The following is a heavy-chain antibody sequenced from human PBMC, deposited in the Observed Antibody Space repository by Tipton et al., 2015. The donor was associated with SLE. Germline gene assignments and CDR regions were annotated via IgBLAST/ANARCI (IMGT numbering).Heavy chain of an antibody. J-gene: IGHJ6*03. V-gene: IGHV1-3*01. CDR3: AGLSDGGSPGACFYCMGI. CDR2: INGGNGNT. D-gene: IGHD3-16*01. CDR1: GYTFSDYA. Sequence: QSGAEVKKPGASVRVSCKTSGYTFSDYAIHWVRQDPGQRLEWMGWINGGNGNTRYSQKFQGRVSITRDTSATTAYMELSSLRSEDAAVYYCAGLSDGGSPGACFYCMGIWGRGTTGAVSS.